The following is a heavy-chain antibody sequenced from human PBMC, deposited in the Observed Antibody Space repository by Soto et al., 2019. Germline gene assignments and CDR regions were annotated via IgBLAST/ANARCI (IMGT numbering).Heavy chain of an antibody. D-gene: IGHD6-19*01. V-gene: IGHV1-18*04. CDR3: ARGPVAGSDF. CDR1: GCTFTSYG. Sequence: ASVKVSCKASGCTFTSYGIVWVRQAPGQGLEWMGWISPYSGETRYAEKFQDRVTLTTDTSTKTAYMDLRNLKSDDTAVYWCARGPVAGSDFWG. J-gene: IGHJ4*01. CDR2: ISPYSGET.